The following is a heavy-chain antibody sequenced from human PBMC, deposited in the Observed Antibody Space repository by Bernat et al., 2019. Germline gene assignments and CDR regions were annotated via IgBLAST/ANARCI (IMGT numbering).Heavy chain of an antibody. CDR3: AREKNGREAYAFDV. CDR2: ISVDGSNK. CDR1: GFTFSSYA. V-gene: IGHV3-30*01. Sequence: QVQLVESGGGVVKPGRSLRLSCEASGFTFSSYAMHWVRQAPGKGLGWVAVISVDGSNKYYADSVKGRFTISRDNSKNTQYLQMNSLRAEDTAVYYCAREKNGREAYAFDVWGQGTMVTVSS. D-gene: IGHD1-1*01. J-gene: IGHJ3*01.